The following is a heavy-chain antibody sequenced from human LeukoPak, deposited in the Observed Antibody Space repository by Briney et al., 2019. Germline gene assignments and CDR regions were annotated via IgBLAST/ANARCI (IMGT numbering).Heavy chain of an antibody. D-gene: IGHD6-13*01. V-gene: IGHV1-2*02. CDR3: ARLGTSWYTESDY. CDR1: GYTFTSYY. J-gene: IGHJ4*02. CDR2: INPNSGDT. Sequence: GASVKVSCKASGYTFTSYYIYWVRQAPGQGLEWMGWINPNSGDTDCAQKFQDRVTMTRDTSISTAYMELRSLRSDDTAIYYCARLGTSWYTESDYWGQGTLVTVSS.